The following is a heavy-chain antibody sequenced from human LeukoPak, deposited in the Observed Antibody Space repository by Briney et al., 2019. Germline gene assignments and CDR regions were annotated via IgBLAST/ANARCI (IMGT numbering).Heavy chain of an antibody. CDR3: ARGQFWSGYSI. Sequence: PSETLSLTCAVYGGSFSGYYWSWIRQPPGKGLEWIGEINHRRSTNYNPSLKSRVTMSVDTSKNQFSLNLSSVTAADMAVYYCARGQFWSGYSIWGQGTLVTVSS. V-gene: IGHV4-34*01. D-gene: IGHD3-3*02. J-gene: IGHJ4*02. CDR1: GGSFSGYY. CDR2: INHRRST.